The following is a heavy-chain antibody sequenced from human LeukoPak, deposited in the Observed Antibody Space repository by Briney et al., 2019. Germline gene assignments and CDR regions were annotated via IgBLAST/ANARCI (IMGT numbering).Heavy chain of an antibody. CDR2: IYSGGST. V-gene: IGHV3-53*01. CDR3: ASRYYYDSSGYXNVDX. D-gene: IGHD3-22*01. J-gene: IGHJ4*02. CDR1: GFTFSSYW. Sequence: GGSLRLSCAASGFTFSSYWMSWVRQAPGKGLEWVSIIYSGGSTYYADSVKGRFTISRDNSKNTLYLQMNSLRAEDTAVYYCASRYYYDSSGYXNVDXXGQGTXVTV.